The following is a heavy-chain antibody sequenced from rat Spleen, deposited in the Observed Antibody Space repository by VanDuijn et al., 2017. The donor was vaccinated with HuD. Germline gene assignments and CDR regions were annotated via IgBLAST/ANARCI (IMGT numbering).Heavy chain of an antibody. D-gene: IGHD1-11*01. V-gene: IGHV5-31*01. CDR2: ITNTGSSV. J-gene: IGHJ2*01. CDR1: GFTFNYYW. Sequence: EVQLVESGGGLVQPGGSLKLSCVASGFTFNYYWMTWIRQAPGKGLEWVASITNTGSSVYYPDSVKGRFTISRDPAQNTLYLQMNSLRSEDTATYYCARRHYGYTDYFDYWGQGVMVTVSS. CDR3: ARRHYGYTDYFDY.